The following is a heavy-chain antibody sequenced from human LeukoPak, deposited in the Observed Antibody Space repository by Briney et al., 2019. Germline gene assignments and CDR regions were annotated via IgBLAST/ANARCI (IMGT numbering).Heavy chain of an antibody. CDR3: AREGLETNYYYYYMDA. Sequence: GGFLRLSCAASGFTFSDYYMSWIRQAPGKGLEWVSYISSSGSTIYYADSVKGRFTISRDNAKNSLYLQMNSLRAEDTAVYYCAREGLETNYYYYYMDAWGKGTTVTVSS. J-gene: IGHJ6*03. CDR1: GFTFSDYY. D-gene: IGHD1-1*01. V-gene: IGHV3-11*01. CDR2: ISSSGSTI.